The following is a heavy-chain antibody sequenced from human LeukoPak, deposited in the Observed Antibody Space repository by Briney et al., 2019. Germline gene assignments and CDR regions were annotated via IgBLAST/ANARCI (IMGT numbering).Heavy chain of an antibody. CDR1: GGFISSSSYY. V-gene: IGHV4-39*02. CDR3: ARDPGIAVAGFDY. D-gene: IGHD6-19*01. CDR2: IYYSGST. J-gene: IGHJ4*02. Sequence: PSETLSLTCTVSGGFISSSSYYWGWIRQPPGKGLEWIGSIYYSGSTYYNPSLKSRVTISVDTSKNQFSLKLSSVTAADTAVYYCARDPGIAVAGFDYWGQGTLVTVSS.